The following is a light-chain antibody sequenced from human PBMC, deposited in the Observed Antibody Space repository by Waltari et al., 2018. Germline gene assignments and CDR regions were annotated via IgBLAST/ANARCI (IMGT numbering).Light chain of an antibody. CDR1: ENVDTN. CDR2: GAS. Sequence: EIVVTQSPATLSLSPGERPTLSCRASENVDTNIAWYQQKPGQPPRLLISGASTRATDIPPRFSGSGSGTEFTLSISSLQSEDFAVYYCHQYKNWPPWTFGQGTKVEIK. V-gene: IGKV3-15*01. CDR3: HQYKNWPPWT. J-gene: IGKJ1*01.